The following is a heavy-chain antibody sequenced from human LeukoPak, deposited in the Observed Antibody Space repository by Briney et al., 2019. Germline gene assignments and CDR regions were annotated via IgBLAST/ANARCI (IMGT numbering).Heavy chain of an antibody. Sequence: SETLSLTCAVSGGSFSGYYWTWIRQPPGKGLEWIGEINHSGSANYNPSLKSRVTISLDTSKNQFSLKLSSVTAADTAVYYCASPPYDSSGYYWYWGQGTLVAVSS. CDR3: ASPPYDSSGYYWY. D-gene: IGHD3-22*01. CDR2: INHSGSA. J-gene: IGHJ4*02. CDR1: GGSFSGYY. V-gene: IGHV4-34*01.